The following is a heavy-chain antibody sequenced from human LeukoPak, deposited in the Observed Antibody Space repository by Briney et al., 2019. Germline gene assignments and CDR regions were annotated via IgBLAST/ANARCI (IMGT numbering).Heavy chain of an antibody. V-gene: IGHV4-61*02. CDR3: AGLEYYYDSSGYLGWFDP. CDR2: IYTSGST. Sequence: ASETLSLTCTVSGGSISGGSYYWSWVRQPAGKGLEWIGRIYTSGSTNYNPSLKSRVTISVDTSKNQFSLKLSSVTAADTAVYYCAGLEYYYDSSGYLGWFDPWGLGTLVTVSS. J-gene: IGHJ5*02. D-gene: IGHD3-22*01. CDR1: GGSISGGSYY.